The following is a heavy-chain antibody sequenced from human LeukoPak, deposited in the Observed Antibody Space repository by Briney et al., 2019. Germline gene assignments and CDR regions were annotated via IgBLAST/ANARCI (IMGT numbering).Heavy chain of an antibody. CDR3: ASVYFDF. J-gene: IGHJ4*02. Sequence: GASVKVSCKASGHSLSSYAISWVRQAPGQGLEWMGWISANNGNTNYAQKLQGRVTMTTDTSTNTAYMEPRSLRSDDTAVYYCASVYFDFWGQGTLVTVSS. V-gene: IGHV1-18*01. CDR1: GHSLSSYA. CDR2: ISANNGNT.